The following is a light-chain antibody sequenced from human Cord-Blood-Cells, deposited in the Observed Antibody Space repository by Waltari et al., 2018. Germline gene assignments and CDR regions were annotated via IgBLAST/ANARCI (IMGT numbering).Light chain of an antibody. CDR1: SRDGGGYNY. J-gene: IGLJ3*02. V-gene: IGLV2-14*01. Sequence: QSALTQPASVSGSPGQSITISCTGTSRDGGGYNYLSLYQQHPGKAPKLMIYDVSNRPSGVSNRFSGSKSGNTASLTISGLQAEDEADYYCSSYTSSSTLEVFGGGTKLTVL. CDR3: SSYTSSSTLEV. CDR2: DVS.